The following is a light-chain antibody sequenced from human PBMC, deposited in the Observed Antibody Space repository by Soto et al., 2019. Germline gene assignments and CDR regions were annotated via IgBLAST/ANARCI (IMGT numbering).Light chain of an antibody. CDR1: QSFSSSY. CDR2: GAS. V-gene: IGKV3D-15*01. Sequence: EIVLTQSPGTLSFSPGERATLSCSSSQSFSSSYLAWYQQKPGQAPRLLIYGASNRATGIPARFSGSGSGTEFTLTISSLQSEDFAVYYCQQFNNWPLTFGGGTKVDIK. J-gene: IGKJ4*01. CDR3: QQFNNWPLT.